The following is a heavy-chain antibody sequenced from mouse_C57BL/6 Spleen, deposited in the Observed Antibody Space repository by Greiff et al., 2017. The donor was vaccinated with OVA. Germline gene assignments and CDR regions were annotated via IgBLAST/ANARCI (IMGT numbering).Heavy chain of an antibody. CDR3: ARGITTVVAPFAY. CDR2: ISSGSSTI. CDR1: GFTFSDYG. Sequence: EVNLVESGGGLVKPGGSLKLSCAASGFTFSDYGMHWVRQAPEKGLEWVAYISSGSSTIYYADTVKGRFTISRDNAKNTLFLQMTSLRSEVTAMYYCARGITTVVAPFAYWGQGTLVTVSA. V-gene: IGHV5-17*01. J-gene: IGHJ3*01. D-gene: IGHD1-1*01.